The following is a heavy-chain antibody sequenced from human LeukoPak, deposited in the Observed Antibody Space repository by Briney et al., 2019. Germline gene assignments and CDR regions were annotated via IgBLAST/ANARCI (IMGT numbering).Heavy chain of an antibody. V-gene: IGHV5-51*01. CDR1: GYSFTTHW. CDR2: IYPDDSDT. D-gene: IGHD2-21*02. Sequence: GESLKISCKGSGYSFTTHWIGWVRQMPGKGLEWMGIIYPDDSDTRYSPSFQGQVTISADKSINTAYLQWSSLKASDTAMHYCARWGDGDVFDLWGQGTMATVSS. CDR3: ARWGDGDVFDL. J-gene: IGHJ3*01.